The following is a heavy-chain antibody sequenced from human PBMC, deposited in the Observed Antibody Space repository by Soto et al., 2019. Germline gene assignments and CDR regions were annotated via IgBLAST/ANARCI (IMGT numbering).Heavy chain of an antibody. Sequence: PGWSLRLSCAASGFSVSIYMSWVRQAPGKGLEWVSTLSDRGTSHYADSVTGRFSVSRDNFKNTLYLQMNGLRVDDTAIYYCAGDYASGAYDFRGQGTQDTVS. CDR1: GFSVSIY. CDR3: AGDYASGAYDF. V-gene: IGHV3-53*01. D-gene: IGHD5-12*01. J-gene: IGHJ4*02. CDR2: LSDRGTS.